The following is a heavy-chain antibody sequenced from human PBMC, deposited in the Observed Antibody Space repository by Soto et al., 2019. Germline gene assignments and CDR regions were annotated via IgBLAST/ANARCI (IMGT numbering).Heavy chain of an antibody. CDR2: ISGYNGDT. Sequence: QGQLLQSGPAAKKPAASVKVTCKASGYTFSRYGISWGRQARAQVLDWMGWISGYNGDTKYAQKVQGRVTMSIDTSTYTAYMELRSLTSDDTAIDYCAKNGQPHYYYYGRDVWGQGTTVTVSS. V-gene: IGHV1-18*01. CDR3: AKNGQPHYYYYGRDV. CDR1: GYTFSRYG. J-gene: IGHJ6*02. D-gene: IGHD2-8*01.